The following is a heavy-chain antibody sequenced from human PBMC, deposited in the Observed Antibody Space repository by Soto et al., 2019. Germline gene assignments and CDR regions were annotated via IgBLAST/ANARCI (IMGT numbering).Heavy chain of an antibody. CDR1: GFSFSSHA. D-gene: IGHD3-9*01. J-gene: IGHJ4*02. CDR3: AKDAKILDWLPTSYYYDF. Sequence: EVQVLDSGGGLAQPGGSLRLSCAAPGFSFSSHAMSWVRQSPGKGLEWVSSISRSGNSTYSADSVRGRFTISRDNSKNTLYLQMNSLRAEDTAVYYCAKDAKILDWLPTSYYYDFWGQGTLVTVSS. V-gene: IGHV3-23*01. CDR2: ISRSGNST.